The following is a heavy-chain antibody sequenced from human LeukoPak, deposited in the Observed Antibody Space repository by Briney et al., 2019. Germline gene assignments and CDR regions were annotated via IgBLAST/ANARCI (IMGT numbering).Heavy chain of an antibody. CDR2: ISHGGTT. J-gene: IGHJ4*02. D-gene: IGHD2-2*01. Sequence: SETLSLTCTVSGGSISSYFWNWIRQPPGKGLEWIGEISHGGTTNYNPSLRSRVAMSLDRANNQFSLSLTSVTAADTAVYYCTRESRPFCPFAYWGQGVLVTVSS. CDR1: GGSISSYF. CDR3: TRESRPFCPFAY. V-gene: IGHV4-59*12.